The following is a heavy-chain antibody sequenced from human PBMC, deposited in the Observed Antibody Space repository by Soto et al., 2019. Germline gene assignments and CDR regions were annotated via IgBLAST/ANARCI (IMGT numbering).Heavy chain of an antibody. CDR2: ISSSSSYI. J-gene: IGHJ6*02. Sequence: GGSLRLSCAASGFTFSSYSMNWVRQSPGKGLKWVSSISSSSSYIYYADSVKGRFTISRDNSKNTLYLQMNSLRAEDTVVYYCARDLSDYYYGMDVCGQGTTVTVS. CDR3: ARDLSDYYYGMDV. CDR1: GFTFSSYS. V-gene: IGHV3-21*01.